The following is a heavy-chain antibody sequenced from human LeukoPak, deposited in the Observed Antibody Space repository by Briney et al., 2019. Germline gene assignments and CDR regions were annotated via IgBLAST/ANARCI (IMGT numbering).Heavy chain of an antibody. J-gene: IGHJ4*02. V-gene: IGHV3-53*01. CDR1: GFAVSSNH. CDR2: IYSGGST. D-gene: IGHD5-24*01. CDR3: ARGNGYNWYTLLY. Sequence: GGSLRLSCAASGFAVSSNHMNWVRQAPGKGLEWVSVIYSGGSTYYADSVKGRFTISRDNSKNTLYLQMNSLRAEDTAVYYCARGNGYNWYTLLYWGQGTLVTVSS.